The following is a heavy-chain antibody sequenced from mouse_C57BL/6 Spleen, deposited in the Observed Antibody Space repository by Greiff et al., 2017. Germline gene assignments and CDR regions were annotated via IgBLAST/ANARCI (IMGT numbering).Heavy chain of an antibody. J-gene: IGHJ4*01. D-gene: IGHD2-4*01. Sequence: QVQLQQSGAELARPGASVKLSCKASGYTFTSYGISWVKQRTGQGLEWIGEIYPRSGNTYYNEKFKGKATLTADKSSSTAYMELRSLTSEDSAVYVCASDYDYDEGYAMDYWGQGTSVTVSS. V-gene: IGHV1-81*01. CDR3: ASDYDYDEGYAMDY. CDR1: GYTFTSYG. CDR2: IYPRSGNT.